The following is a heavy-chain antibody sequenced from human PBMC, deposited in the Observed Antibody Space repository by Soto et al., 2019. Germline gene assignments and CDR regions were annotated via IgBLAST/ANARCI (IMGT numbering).Heavy chain of an antibody. CDR2: ISGSGGST. D-gene: IGHD3-10*01. Sequence: EVQLLESGGGLVQPGGSLRLSCAASGFTFSSYAMSWVRQAPGKGLEWVSAISGSGGSTYYADSVKGRFTISRDNSKNTLYLQMNSLRAEDTAVYYCAKGPTAQAWFRYYYGMDVWGQGTTVTVSS. CDR3: AKGPTAQAWFRYYYGMDV. V-gene: IGHV3-23*01. CDR1: GFTFSSYA. J-gene: IGHJ6*02.